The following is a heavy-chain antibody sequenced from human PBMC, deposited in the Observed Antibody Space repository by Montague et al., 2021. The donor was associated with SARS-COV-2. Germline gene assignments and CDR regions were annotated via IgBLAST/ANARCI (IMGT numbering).Heavy chain of an antibody. CDR2: INHRGTT. CDR1: GGSFSGYY. CDR3: ARVGLHVLYGGHYFDY. D-gene: IGHD3-16*01. J-gene: IGHJ4*02. V-gene: IGHV4-34*04. Sequence: SETLSLTCTVYGGSFSGYYWNWIRQSPGRGLEWIGEINHRGTTNNNPSLKSRATISVDASKDQFSLKLTSVTAADAAVYYCARVGLHVLYGGHYFDYWGQGTLVTVSS.